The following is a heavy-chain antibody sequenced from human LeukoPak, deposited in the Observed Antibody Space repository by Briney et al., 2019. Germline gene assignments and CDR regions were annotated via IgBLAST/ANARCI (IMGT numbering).Heavy chain of an antibody. V-gene: IGHV1-2*02. CDR3: ARVKGSSRDNWFDP. D-gene: IGHD6-13*01. Sequence: ASVKVSCKASGYTFTSYDINWVRQATGQGLEWMGWINPNSGGTNYAQKFQGRVTMTRDTSISTAYMELSRLRSDDTAVYYCARVKGSSRDNWFDPWGQGTLVTVSS. CDR2: INPNSGGT. CDR1: GYTFTSYD. J-gene: IGHJ5*02.